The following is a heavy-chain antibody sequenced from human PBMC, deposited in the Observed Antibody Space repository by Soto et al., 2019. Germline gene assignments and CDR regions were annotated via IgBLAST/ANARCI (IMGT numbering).Heavy chain of an antibody. CDR1: GDSVSNVFYY. D-gene: IGHD3-10*01. CDR2: IYYSGST. Sequence: QVQLQESGPGLTRPSETLSLTCTVSGDSVSNVFYYWTWIRQSQVKGLEWIGNIYYSGSTEYNPSLTSRVSISIAMSKNPRSLTLTSVTAADSAVYFCARPRGHTSGVFAHWGQGTTVTVSS. J-gene: IGHJ3*01. CDR3: ARPRGHTSGVFAH. V-gene: IGHV4-61*01.